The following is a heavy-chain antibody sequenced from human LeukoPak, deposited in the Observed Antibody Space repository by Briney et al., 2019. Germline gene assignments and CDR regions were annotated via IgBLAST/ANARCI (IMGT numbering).Heavy chain of an antibody. J-gene: IGHJ4*02. Sequence: PSETLSLTWAVYGGSFSGYHWRWIRQPPGKGLEWFGEINHRGRTNYHPSLKSRVTISVDPSKNQFSLKLSSVPAADTAFYYCAIGPRGYSYGPFDYWGQGTLVTVSS. CDR1: GGSFSGYH. CDR2: INHRGRT. V-gene: IGHV4-34*01. CDR3: AIGPRGYSYGPFDY. D-gene: IGHD5-18*01.